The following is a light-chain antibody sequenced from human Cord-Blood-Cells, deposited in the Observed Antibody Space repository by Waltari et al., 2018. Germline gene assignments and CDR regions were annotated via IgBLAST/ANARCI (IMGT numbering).Light chain of an antibody. Sequence: DIQMTQSTSSLSASVGDRVTITCRASQSISSYFNWYQQKPGKAPKLLIYAASSLQSGVPSRFSGSGSGTDFTLTISSLQPEDFATYYCQQSYSTPFTFGPGTKVYIK. CDR3: QQSYSTPFT. CDR2: AAS. CDR1: QSISSY. V-gene: IGKV1-39*01. J-gene: IGKJ3*01.